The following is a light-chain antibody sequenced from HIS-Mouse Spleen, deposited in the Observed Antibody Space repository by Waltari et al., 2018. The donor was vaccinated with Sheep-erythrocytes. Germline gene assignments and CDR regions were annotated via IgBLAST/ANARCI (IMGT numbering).Light chain of an antibody. CDR2: DVR. CDR3: CSYSGSYNHV. Sequence: QSALTQPRSVSGSPGQSVTISCTGTSSDVGGYNYVSWYQQHPGKAPKLMSYDVRKRPPGVPDRFSGSKSGNTASLTISGLQAEDEADYYCCSYSGSYNHVFATGTKVTVL. V-gene: IGLV2-11*01. CDR1: SSDVGGYNY. J-gene: IGLJ1*01.